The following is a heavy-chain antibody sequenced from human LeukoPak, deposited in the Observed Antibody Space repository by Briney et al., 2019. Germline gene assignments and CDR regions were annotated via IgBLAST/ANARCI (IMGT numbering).Heavy chain of an antibody. D-gene: IGHD6-6*01. Sequence: GGSLRLSCAASGFTFSSYGMHWVRQAPGKGLEWVAVISYDGSNKYYADSVKGRFTISRDNSKNTLYLQMNSLRAEDTAVYYCARAGHHPLAARPLDYWGQGTLVTVSS. CDR3: ARAGHHPLAARPLDY. V-gene: IGHV3-30*03. CDR1: GFTFSSYG. CDR2: ISYDGSNK. J-gene: IGHJ4*02.